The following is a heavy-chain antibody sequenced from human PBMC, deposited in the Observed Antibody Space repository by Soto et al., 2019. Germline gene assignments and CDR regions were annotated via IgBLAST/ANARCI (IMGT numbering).Heavy chain of an antibody. CDR1: GFTVSNNY. CDR2: IYSGGAT. Sequence: EVQLVESGGGLVQPGGSLRLSCAASGFTVSNNYMRWVRQAPGKGLEWVSLIYSGGATYYADSEKGRFTISRDNSKNTLYLQMNSLRAEVPAVYYCARDGTYNWVGGQGSLVSVSS. J-gene: IGHJ4*02. CDR3: ARDGTYNWV. V-gene: IGHV3-66*01. D-gene: IGHD1-1*01.